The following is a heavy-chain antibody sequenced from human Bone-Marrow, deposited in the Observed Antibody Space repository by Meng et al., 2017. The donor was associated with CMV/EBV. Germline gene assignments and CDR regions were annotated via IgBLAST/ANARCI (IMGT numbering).Heavy chain of an antibody. Sequence: SCKASGFTFSSYEMNWVRQAPGKGLEWVSYISSSGSTIYYADSVKGRFTISRDNAKNSLYLQMNSLRAEDTAVYYCAREREWVHYYYGMDVWGQGTTVTVSS. J-gene: IGHJ6*02. V-gene: IGHV3-48*03. CDR3: AREREWVHYYYGMDV. CDR1: GFTFSSYE. CDR2: ISSSGSTI. D-gene: IGHD3-3*01.